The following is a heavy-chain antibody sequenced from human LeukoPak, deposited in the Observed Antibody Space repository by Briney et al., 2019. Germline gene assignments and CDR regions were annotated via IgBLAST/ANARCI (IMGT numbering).Heavy chain of an antibody. D-gene: IGHD6-13*01. Sequence: ASVKVSCKASGYTLNRFGMSWVRQAPGQGLEWLGWINTYNGITKLGEKFQGRVTMTTDTSTSTVYMELTSLRIDDTAVYFCARDTPQHLKRFDYWGQGTLITVSS. J-gene: IGHJ4*02. V-gene: IGHV1-18*01. CDR3: ARDTPQHLKRFDY. CDR2: INTYNGIT. CDR1: GYTLNRFG.